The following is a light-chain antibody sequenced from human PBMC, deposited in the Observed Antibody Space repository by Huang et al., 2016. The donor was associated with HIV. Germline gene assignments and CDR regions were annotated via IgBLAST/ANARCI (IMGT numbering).Light chain of an antibody. J-gene: IGKJ2*01. CDR3: QQSYSTPRT. V-gene: IGKV1-39*01. CDR2: AAS. CDR1: HSISSY. Sequence: DIQMTQYPSYLSASVGDRVTITCRASHSISSYLNWYQQQPGKAPKLLIYAASALQSGVPSRFSGGGSGTDFTLTISSLQAEDFATYSCQQSYSTPRTFGQGTKLDI.